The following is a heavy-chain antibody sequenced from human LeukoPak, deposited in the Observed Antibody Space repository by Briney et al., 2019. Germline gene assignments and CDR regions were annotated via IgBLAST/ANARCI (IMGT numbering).Heavy chain of an antibody. CDR2: INSDGSST. D-gene: IGHD3-16*02. Sequence: GGSLRLSCAASGFTFSSYWMHWVHQAPGKGLVWVSRINSDGSSTSYADSVKGRFTISRDNSKNTLYLQMNSLRAEDTVVYYCAKQRLGELSSPFDYWGQGTLVTVSS. CDR1: GFTFSSYW. J-gene: IGHJ4*02. V-gene: IGHV3-74*01. CDR3: AKQRLGELSSPFDY.